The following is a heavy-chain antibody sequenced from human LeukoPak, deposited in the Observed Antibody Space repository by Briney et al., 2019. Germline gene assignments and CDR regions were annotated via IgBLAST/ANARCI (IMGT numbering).Heavy chain of an antibody. CDR2: ISWNSGSI. D-gene: IGHD6-19*01. CDR3: AKGLRIAVAGPTDY. J-gene: IGHJ4*02. CDR1: GFTFDDYA. V-gene: IGHV3-9*01. Sequence: SGRSLRLSCAASGFTFDDYAMHWVRQAPGKGLEWVSGISWNSGSIGYADSVKGRFTISRDNAKNSLYLQMNSLRAEDTALYYCAKGLRIAVAGPTDYWGQGTLVTVSS.